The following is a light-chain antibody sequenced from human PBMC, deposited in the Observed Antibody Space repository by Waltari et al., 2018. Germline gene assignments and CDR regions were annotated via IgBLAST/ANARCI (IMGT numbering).Light chain of an antibody. CDR1: QSVFYRSDNKNY. J-gene: IGKJ1*01. Sequence: DIVMTQSPDSLAVSLGERATIDCKSSQSVFYRSDNKNYLAWYQHKPGQPPKLLFYWASTRESGVPDRFSASGCGTDFTLTINNRQAEDVAVYYCQQYYRSRTFGQGTKVEIK. CDR2: WAS. V-gene: IGKV4-1*01. CDR3: QQYYRSRT.